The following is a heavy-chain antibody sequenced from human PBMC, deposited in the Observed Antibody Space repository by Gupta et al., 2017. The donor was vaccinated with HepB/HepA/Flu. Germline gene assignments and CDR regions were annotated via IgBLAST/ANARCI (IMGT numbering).Heavy chain of an antibody. J-gene: IGHJ6*02. V-gene: IGHV3-74*01. CDR3: VRDEKLELPDYYGMDV. CDR1: GFTFSRYW. Sequence: EVQLLESGGGLVQPGGSLRLSCAASGFTFSRYWMHWVRQAPGQGLVSVARIISDGSITDYADSVKGRFTISRDNAKNTVYLQMNSLRAEGTAVYYCVRDEKLELPDYYGMDVWGQGTTVTVSS. CDR2: IISDGSIT. D-gene: IGHD1-7*01.